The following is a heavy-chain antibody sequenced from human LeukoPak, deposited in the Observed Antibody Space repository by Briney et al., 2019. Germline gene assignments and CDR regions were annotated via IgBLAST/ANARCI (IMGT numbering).Heavy chain of an antibody. V-gene: IGHV3-66*02. CDR2: IYSGGST. Sequence: PGGSLRLSCAASGFTVSSNYMSWVRQAPGKGLEWVSVIYSGGSTYYADSVKGRFTVSRDNSKNTLYLQMNSLTTEDTAVYYCAKVASVTCPWGQGTLVTVSS. CDR1: GFTVSSNY. D-gene: IGHD2-21*02. J-gene: IGHJ5*02. CDR3: AKVASVTCP.